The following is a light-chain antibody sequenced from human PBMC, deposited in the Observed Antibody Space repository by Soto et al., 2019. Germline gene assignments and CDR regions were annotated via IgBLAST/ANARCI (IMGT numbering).Light chain of an antibody. V-gene: IGKV1-8*01. J-gene: IGKJ1*01. CDR2: AAT. CDR1: QGISSY. Sequence: AIRMTQSPSSVSASTGDRVTITCRASQGISSYLAWYQQKPGKAPKLLIYAATTLQSGVPSRFSGSGSGTDFTLTISCLHSEDFATYYYQQYYSYPCTFGQGNKVEIK. CDR3: QQYYSYPCT.